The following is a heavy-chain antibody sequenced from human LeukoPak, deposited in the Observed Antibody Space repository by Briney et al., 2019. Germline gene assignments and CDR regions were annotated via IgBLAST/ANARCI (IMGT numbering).Heavy chain of an antibody. V-gene: IGHV3-53*01. CDR2: IYSGGST. J-gene: IGHJ4*02. CDR1: GFTVSSNY. CDR3: ARAVGATRLRFDY. Sequence: GGSLRLSCAASGFTVSSNYMSWVRQAPGKGLEWVSVIYSGGSTYYADSVKGRFTISRDNSENTLYLQMNSLRAEDTAVYYCARAVGATRLRFDYWGQGTLVTVSS. D-gene: IGHD1-26*01.